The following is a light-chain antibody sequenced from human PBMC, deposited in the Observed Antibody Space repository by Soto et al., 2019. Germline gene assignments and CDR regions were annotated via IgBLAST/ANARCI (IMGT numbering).Light chain of an antibody. J-gene: IGKJ2*01. CDR1: RSVSSTY. V-gene: IGKV3-20*01. CDR3: QQYGSSPGYT. CDR2: GAS. Sequence: EIVLTQFPGTLSLSPGERATLSCRASRSVSSTYLAWYQQKPGQAPRLLIYGASSRATGIPERFSGSGSGTDFTLTISRVEPEDFAVYYCQQYGSSPGYTFGQGTKLEIK.